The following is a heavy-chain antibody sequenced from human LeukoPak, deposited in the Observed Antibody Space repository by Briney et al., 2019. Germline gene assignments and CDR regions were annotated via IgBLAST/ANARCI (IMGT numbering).Heavy chain of an antibody. CDR1: GFTFSSYS. V-gene: IGHV3-21*01. CDR2: ISSSSSYI. Sequence: PGGSLRLSCAASGFTFSSYSMNWVRQAPGKGLEWVSSISSSSSYIYYADSVKGRFTISRDNAKNSLYLQMNSLRAEDTAVYYCARDHDIPYYDFWSGYYAHWGQGTLVTVSS. CDR3: ARDHDIPYYDFWSGYYAH. J-gene: IGHJ4*02. D-gene: IGHD3-3*01.